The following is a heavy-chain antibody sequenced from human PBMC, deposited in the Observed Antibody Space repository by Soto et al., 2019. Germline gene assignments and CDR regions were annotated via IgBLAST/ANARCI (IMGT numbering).Heavy chain of an antibody. CDR3: AKGLQSASRYYYMGV. V-gene: IGHV3-13*01. CDR1: GFTLSTYD. Sequence: PGGSLRLSCAASGFTLSTYDMHWVRQATGKGLKWVAALSYAGDTYYPGSVKGRFNVSRGGAKNSLYLQMNSLTAGDTAVYYCAKGLQSASRYYYMGVWGKVTTLTGSS. D-gene: IGHD6-25*01. J-gene: IGHJ6*03. CDR2: LSYAGDT.